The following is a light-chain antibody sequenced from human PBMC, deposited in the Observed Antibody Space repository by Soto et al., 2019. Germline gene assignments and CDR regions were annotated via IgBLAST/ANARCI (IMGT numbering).Light chain of an antibody. CDR2: GAS. CDR1: QHVRGSH. J-gene: IGKJ1*01. V-gene: IGKV3-15*01. CDR3: QQYSDWPPWR. Sequence: EIVMTQSPATLSVSPVERVTLSCRASQHVRGSHVAWYQQEPGEAPRLLIFGASIRATGIPARFSGGGSETEFTLTINSLQSEDFAVYYCQQYSDWPPWRFGQGTKVDIK.